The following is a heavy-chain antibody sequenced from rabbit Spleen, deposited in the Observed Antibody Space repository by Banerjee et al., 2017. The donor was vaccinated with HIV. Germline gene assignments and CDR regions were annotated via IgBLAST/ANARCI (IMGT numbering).Heavy chain of an antibody. CDR1: GFSFSSSYW. CDR2: IYTADRDT. V-gene: IGHV1S45*01. Sequence: QEQLEESGGDLVKPEGSLTLTCTASGFSFSSSYWMCWVRQAPGKGLEWIACIYTADRDTYYANWAKGRFTISKTSSTTVTLQMPSLTAADTATYFCARNAGAVDSLWGPGTLVT. J-gene: IGHJ4*01. CDR3: ARNAGAVDSL. D-gene: IGHD4-2*01.